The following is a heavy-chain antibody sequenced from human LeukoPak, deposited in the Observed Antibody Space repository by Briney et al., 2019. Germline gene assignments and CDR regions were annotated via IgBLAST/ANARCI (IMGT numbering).Heavy chain of an antibody. CDR3: AKSGSSSWYPYYLDY. CDR1: GFTFSSYA. CDR2: ISGSGGST. D-gene: IGHD6-13*01. Sequence: PGGSLRLPCAASGFTFSSYAMSWVRQAPGKGLEWVSAISGSGGSTYYADSVKGRFTISRDNSKNTLYLQMNSLRAEDTAVYYCAKSGSSSWYPYYLDYWGQGTLVTVSS. V-gene: IGHV3-23*01. J-gene: IGHJ4*02.